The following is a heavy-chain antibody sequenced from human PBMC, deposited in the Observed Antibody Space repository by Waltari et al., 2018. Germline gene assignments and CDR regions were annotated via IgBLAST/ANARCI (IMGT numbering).Heavy chain of an antibody. D-gene: IGHD1-7*01. V-gene: IGHV4-34*01. CDR1: GGSFSVYY. CDR3: ARVRNPGTTVYYYYMDV. Sequence: QVQLQQWGAGLLKPSETLSLTCAVYGGSFSVYYWRWIRQPPGKGLEWIGEINHSGSSNYNPSLKSRVTISVDTSKNQFSLKVSSVTAADTAVYYCARVRNPGTTVYYYYMDVWGKGTTVTVSS. J-gene: IGHJ6*03. CDR2: INHSGSS.